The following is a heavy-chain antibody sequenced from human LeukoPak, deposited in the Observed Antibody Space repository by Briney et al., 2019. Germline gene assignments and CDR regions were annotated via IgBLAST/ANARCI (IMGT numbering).Heavy chain of an antibody. V-gene: IGHV1-2*02. D-gene: IGHD6-19*01. CDR2: INPNSGDT. CDR3: ARTVAGTWGPLDY. J-gene: IGHJ4*02. CDR1: GYTFTGYY. Sequence: VGSVKVSCKASGYTFTGYYMHWVRQAPGQGLEWMGWINPNSGDTSYAQKFQGRVTMTRDTSISTAYMELSRLRSDDTAVYYCARTVAGTWGPLDYWGQGTLVTVSS.